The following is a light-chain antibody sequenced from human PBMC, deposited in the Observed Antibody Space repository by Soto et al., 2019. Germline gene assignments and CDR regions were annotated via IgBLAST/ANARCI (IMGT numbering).Light chain of an antibody. CDR3: QCYDSSLSVLYV. Sequence: QSVLTQPPSVSGAPGQRVTISCTGSSSNIGAGYDVHWYQQLPGTAPKLLISGNINRPSGVPDRFSGSKSGTSASLAITGLQAEDEADYYCQCYDSSLSVLYVFGSGTKLTVL. V-gene: IGLV1-40*01. J-gene: IGLJ1*01. CDR2: GNI. CDR1: SSNIGAGYD.